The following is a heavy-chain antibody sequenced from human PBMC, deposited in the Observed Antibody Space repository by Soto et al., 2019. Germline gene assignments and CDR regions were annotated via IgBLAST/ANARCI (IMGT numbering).Heavy chain of an antibody. CDR3: TTGLEYSGYVDTWYFDL. Sequence: EVQLVESGGGLVKPGGSLRLSCAASGFTVSDAWMSWVRQAPGKGLEWVGRIKSKTDGGTTDYAAPVKGRFTISRDDSKNTLYLQMNSLKTEDTPVYYCTTGLEYSGYVDTWYFDLWGRGTLVTVSS. J-gene: IGHJ2*01. D-gene: IGHD5-12*01. V-gene: IGHV3-15*01. CDR2: IKSKTDGGTT. CDR1: GFTVSDAW.